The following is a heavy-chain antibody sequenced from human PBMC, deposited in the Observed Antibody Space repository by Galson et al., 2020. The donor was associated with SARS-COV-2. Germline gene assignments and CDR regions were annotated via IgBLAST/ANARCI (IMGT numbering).Heavy chain of an antibody. D-gene: IGHD2-2*01. CDR2: IYYSGST. CDR3: ARVRGYCXSTSCXLNWFDP. J-gene: IGHJ5*02. CDR1: GGSISSSSYY. V-gene: IGHV4-39*01. Sequence: SETLSLTCTVSGGSISSSSYYWGWIRQPPGKGLEWIGSIYYSGSTYYNPSLKSRVTISVDTSKNQFSLKLSSVTAADTAVYYCARVRGYCXSTSCXLNWFDPWGQGTLVTVSS.